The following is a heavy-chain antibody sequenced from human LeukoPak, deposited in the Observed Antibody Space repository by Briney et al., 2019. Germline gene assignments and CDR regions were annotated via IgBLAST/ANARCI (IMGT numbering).Heavy chain of an antibody. CDR2: INPNSGGT. CDR1: GYTFTGYY. V-gene: IGHV1-2*02. D-gene: IGHD4-11*01. Sequence: GASVKVSCKASGYTFTGYYMHWVRQAPGQGLEWMGWINPNSGGTNYAQKFQGRVTMTRDTSISTAYMELSGLRSDDTAVYYCAREGGSMTTVSGWFDPWGQGTLVTVSS. J-gene: IGHJ5*02. CDR3: AREGGSMTTVSGWFDP.